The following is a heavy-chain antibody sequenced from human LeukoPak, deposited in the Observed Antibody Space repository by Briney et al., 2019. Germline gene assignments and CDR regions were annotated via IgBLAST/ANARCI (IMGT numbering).Heavy chain of an antibody. CDR3: AKDLGLQVGASPFDY. V-gene: IGHV3-48*01. Sequence: GGSLRLSCAASGFTFSSYAMHWVRQAPGKGLEWVSYISSSSSTIYYADSVKGRFTISRDNAKNSLYLQMNSLRAEDTAVYYCAKDLGLQVGASPFDYWGQGTLVTVSS. CDR2: ISSSSSTI. D-gene: IGHD1-26*01. CDR1: GFTFSSYA. J-gene: IGHJ4*02.